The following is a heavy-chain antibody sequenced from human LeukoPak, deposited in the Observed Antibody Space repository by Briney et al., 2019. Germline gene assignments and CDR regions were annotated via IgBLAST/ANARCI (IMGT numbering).Heavy chain of an antibody. CDR1: GGSFSGYY. CDR3: ATLGIWFGELPFDY. J-gene: IGHJ4*02. CDR2: INHSGST. V-gene: IGHV4-34*01. Sequence: SETLSLTCAVYGGSFSGYYWSWIRQPPGKGLEWIGEINHSGSTNYNPSLKSRVTISVDTSKNQFSLKLSSVTAADTAVYYCATLGIWFGELPFDYWGQGTLVTVSS. D-gene: IGHD3-10*01.